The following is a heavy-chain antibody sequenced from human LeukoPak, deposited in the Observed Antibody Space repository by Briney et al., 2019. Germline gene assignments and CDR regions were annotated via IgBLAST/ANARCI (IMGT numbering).Heavy chain of an antibody. CDR1: GFTFSSYW. CDR2: INSDGSST. J-gene: IGHJ5*02. D-gene: IGHD3-10*01. Sequence: GGYLRLSCAASGFTFSSYWMHWVRQAPGKGLVWVSRINSDGSSTSYADSVKGRFTISRDNAKNTLYLQMNSLRAEDTAVYYCARYGNYYGINWFDPWGQGTLVTVSS. CDR3: ARYGNYYGINWFDP. V-gene: IGHV3-74*01.